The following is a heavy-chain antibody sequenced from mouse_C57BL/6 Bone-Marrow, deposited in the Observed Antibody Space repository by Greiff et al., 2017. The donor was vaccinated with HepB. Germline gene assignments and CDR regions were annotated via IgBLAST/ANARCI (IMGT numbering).Heavy chain of an antibody. Sequence: EVQLQQSGAELVKPGASVKLSCTASGFNIKDYYMHWVKQRTEQGLEWIGRIDPEDGETKYAPKFQGKATITADTSSNTAYLQLSSLTSEDTAVYYCATSPSITTVVAHFDYWGQGTTLTVSS. V-gene: IGHV14-2*01. CDR1: GFNIKDYY. D-gene: IGHD1-1*01. CDR3: ATSPSITTVVAHFDY. J-gene: IGHJ2*01. CDR2: IDPEDGET.